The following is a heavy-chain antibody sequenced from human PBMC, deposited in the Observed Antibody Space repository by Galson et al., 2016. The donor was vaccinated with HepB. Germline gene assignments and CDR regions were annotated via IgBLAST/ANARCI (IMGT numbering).Heavy chain of an antibody. V-gene: IGHV4-4*02. Sequence: SETLSLTCAVSGGSISSPNWWTWVRQPPGKGLEWIGEIYHRGSTNYNPSLTSRVTISVDKSNNQFSLKLSSVTAADTAVYYCARWAVDYYAAGIWFDPWGQGTLVTVSS. J-gene: IGHJ5*02. CDR3: ARWAVDYYAAGIWFDP. CDR1: GGSISSPNW. D-gene: IGHD3-10*01. CDR2: IYHRGST.